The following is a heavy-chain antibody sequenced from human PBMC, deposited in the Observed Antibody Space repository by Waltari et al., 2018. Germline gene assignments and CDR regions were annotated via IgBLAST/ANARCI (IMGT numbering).Heavy chain of an antibody. CDR1: GFSFSNYA. CDR3: AKAYRYGSESNYLAFDY. Sequence: EVQLLESGGGLVQPGGSLGLSCAASGFSFSNYALTWVRQAPGKGLEWVSTFSATTGNTYYADAVKGRFTISRDTFKNTLYLQLNSLRAEDTAIYYCAKAYRYGSESNYLAFDYWGQGTLVTVSS. J-gene: IGHJ4*02. V-gene: IGHV3-23*01. CDR2: FSATTGNT. D-gene: IGHD3-10*01.